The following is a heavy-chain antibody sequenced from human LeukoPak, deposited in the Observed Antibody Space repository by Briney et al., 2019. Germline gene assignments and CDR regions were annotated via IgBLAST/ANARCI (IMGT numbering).Heavy chain of an antibody. CDR2: IIPIFGTA. CDR3: ARRGLPRGVTPRGSFDY. J-gene: IGHJ4*02. CDR1: GGTFSSYA. D-gene: IGHD3-16*01. V-gene: IGHV1-69*05. Sequence: SVKVSCKASGGTFSSYAISWVRQAPGQGLEWMGGIIPIFGTANYAQKFQGRVTITTDESTSTAYMELSSLRSEDTAVYYCARRGLPRGVTPRGSFDYCGQGTLVTVSS.